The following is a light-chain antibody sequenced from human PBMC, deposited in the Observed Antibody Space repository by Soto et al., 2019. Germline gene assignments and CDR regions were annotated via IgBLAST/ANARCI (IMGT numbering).Light chain of an antibody. CDR1: QTISSW. CDR2: KAS. J-gene: IGKJ1*01. CDR3: QHYNSYSEA. Sequence: DIPMTQSSSTVSGYVGDRVTITCRASQTISSWLAWYQQKPGKAPKLLIYKASTLKSGVPSRFSGSGSGTEFTLTISSLQPDDFATYYCQHYNSYSEAFGQGTKVDI. V-gene: IGKV1-5*03.